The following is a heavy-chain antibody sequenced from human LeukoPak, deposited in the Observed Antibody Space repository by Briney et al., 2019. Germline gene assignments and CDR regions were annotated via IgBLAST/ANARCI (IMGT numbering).Heavy chain of an antibody. CDR1: GFTFSSYE. V-gene: IGHV3-48*03. CDR2: MSSRGSII. D-gene: IGHD6-13*01. Sequence: PGGSLRLSCAASGFTFSSYEMNWVRQAPGKGLEWVSYMSSRGSIIFYADSVKGRFTISRDNAKNSLYLQMDSLRVEDTAVYYCARGAAGGMYKWFDPWGQGTLVTVSS. J-gene: IGHJ5*02. CDR3: ARGAAGGMYKWFDP.